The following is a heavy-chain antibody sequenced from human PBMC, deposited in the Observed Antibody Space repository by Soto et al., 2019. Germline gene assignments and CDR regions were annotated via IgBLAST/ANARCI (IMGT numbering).Heavy chain of an antibody. CDR3: ATIVGANDY. CDR2: IYSSGSA. V-gene: IGHV4-4*07. D-gene: IGHD1-26*01. Sequence: SETLSLTSTVAGGYIYTYAWTLLRQPAGKGLEWIGHIYSSGSANYNPSLKSRVSMSVDTSKNQFSLKLNSVTAADTAVYYCATIVGANDYWGQGALVTVSS. CDR1: GGYIYTYA. J-gene: IGHJ4*02.